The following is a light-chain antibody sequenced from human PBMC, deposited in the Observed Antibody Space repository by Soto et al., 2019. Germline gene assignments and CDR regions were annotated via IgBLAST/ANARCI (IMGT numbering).Light chain of an antibody. CDR3: QQSYSTTWT. J-gene: IGKJ1*01. CDR2: AAS. V-gene: IGKV1-39*01. Sequence: DIQMTQSPSSLSASVGDRVTITCQASQDISNYLNWYHQKPGKAPKLLIYAASSLQSGVPSRFSGSGSETDFTLTISSLQPEDFATYSCQQSYSTTWTFGHGTKVDIK. CDR1: QDISNY.